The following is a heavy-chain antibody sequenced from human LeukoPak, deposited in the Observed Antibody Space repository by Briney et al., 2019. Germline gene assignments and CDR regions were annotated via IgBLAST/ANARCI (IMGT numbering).Heavy chain of an antibody. CDR3: ARDPVITAAGYFDY. J-gene: IGHJ4*02. CDR2: IKEDRSEM. Sequence: PGGSLRLSCAASGFTFSSYWMTWVRQAPGKGLEWVANIKEDRSEMYYVDSVSGRFTISRDNAKNSLFLHMNSLRAEDTAIYYCARDPVITAAGYFDYWGQGALVTVSS. D-gene: IGHD6-13*01. V-gene: IGHV3-7*01. CDR1: GFTFSSYW.